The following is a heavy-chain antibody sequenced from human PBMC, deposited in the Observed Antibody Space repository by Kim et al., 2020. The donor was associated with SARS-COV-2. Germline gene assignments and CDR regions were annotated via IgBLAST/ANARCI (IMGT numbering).Heavy chain of an antibody. CDR1: GGSISSGGYY. V-gene: IGHV4-31*03. J-gene: IGHJ4*02. D-gene: IGHD6-13*01. CDR3: ARGGSSWSDAFDY. CDR2: IYYSGST. Sequence: SETLSLTCTVSGGSISSGGYYWSWIRQHPGKGLEWIGYIYYSGSTYYNPSLKSRVTISVDTSKNQFSLKLSSVTAADTAVYYCARGGSSWSDAFDYWGQGTLVTVSS.